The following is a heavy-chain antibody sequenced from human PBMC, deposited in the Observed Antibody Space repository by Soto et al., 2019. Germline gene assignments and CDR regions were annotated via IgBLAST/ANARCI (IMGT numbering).Heavy chain of an antibody. V-gene: IGHV4-31*03. CDR1: GDSISIGGYF. D-gene: IGHD3-10*01. CDR2: IYYNGST. Sequence: PSETLSLTCTVSGDSISIGGYFWSWIRQHPGKGLEWIGHIYYNGSTYYNPSLKSRLTISVDTSKNEFSLRLTSVTAADTAVYFCATDEYFGSEIDFYYYAMDVWGQGTTVTVSS. J-gene: IGHJ6*02. CDR3: ATDEYFGSEIDFYYYAMDV.